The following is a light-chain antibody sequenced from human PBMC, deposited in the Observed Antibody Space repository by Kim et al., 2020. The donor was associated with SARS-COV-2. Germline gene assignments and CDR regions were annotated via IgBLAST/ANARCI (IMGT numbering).Light chain of an antibody. V-gene: IGKV1-6*01. J-gene: IGKJ2*01. CDR3: LQDYNYPLT. Sequence: AIQMTQSPSSLSASIRDRVTITCRASQGIRNNLGWYQQKPGKAPKLLIFAASTLQSGVPLRFSGSGSGTEFTLTISSLQPEDFATYYCLQDYNYPLTFGQGTKLEI. CDR1: QGIRNN. CDR2: AAS.